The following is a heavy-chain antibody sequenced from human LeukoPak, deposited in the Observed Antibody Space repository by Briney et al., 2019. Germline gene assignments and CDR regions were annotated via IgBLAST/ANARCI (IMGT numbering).Heavy chain of an antibody. CDR3: ARDRTGYYYMDV. J-gene: IGHJ6*03. CDR1: GYTFTSYY. CDR2: INPTGDST. Sequence: ASVKVSCKASGYTFTSYYMHWVRQAPGQGLEWMGLINPTGDSTGYAQKFQGRVTMTRDMSTSTDFMELSSLRSEDTAVYYCARDRTGYYYMDVWGKGTTVTVSS. V-gene: IGHV1-46*01.